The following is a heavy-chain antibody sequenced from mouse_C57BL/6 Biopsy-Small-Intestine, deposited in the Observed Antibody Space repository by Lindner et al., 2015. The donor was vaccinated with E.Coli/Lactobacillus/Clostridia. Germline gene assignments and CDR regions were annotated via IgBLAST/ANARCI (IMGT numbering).Heavy chain of an antibody. J-gene: IGHJ3*01. V-gene: IGHV1-64*01. Sequence: SVKVSCKASGYTFTSYYMHWVRQAPGQGLEWMGIINPSGGSTSYAQKFQGRVTMTRDTSTSTVYMELSSLRSEGTAVYYCARKNLGINNAFDIWGQGTMVTVSS. D-gene: IGHD4-1*01. CDR2: INPSGGST. CDR1: GYTFTSYY. CDR3: ARKNLGINNAFDI.